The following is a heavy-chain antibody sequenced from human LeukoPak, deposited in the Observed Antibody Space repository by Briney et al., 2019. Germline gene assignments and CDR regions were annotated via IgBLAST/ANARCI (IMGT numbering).Heavy chain of an antibody. CDR3: AELGITMIGGV. CDR1: GFTFRNYA. V-gene: IGHV3-23*01. CDR2: ISGGGEIS. J-gene: IGHJ6*04. D-gene: IGHD3-10*02. Sequence: GGSLRLSCAASGFTFRNYAMRWVRQAPGKGLKWVSTISGGGEISNYADSVKGRFTISRDNSKNTLFLQMNSLRAEDTAVYYCAELGITMIGGVWGKGTTVTISS.